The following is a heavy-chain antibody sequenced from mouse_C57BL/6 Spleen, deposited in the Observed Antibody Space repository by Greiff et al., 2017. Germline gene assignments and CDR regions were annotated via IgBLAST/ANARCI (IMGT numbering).Heavy chain of an antibody. V-gene: IGHV5-17*01. CDR2: ISSGSSTI. Sequence: EVQRVESGGGLVKPGGSLKLSCAASGFTFSDYGMHWVRQAPEKGLEWVAYISSGSSTIYYADTVKGRFTISRDNAKNTLFLQMTSLRSEDTAMXYCARDDYSYAMDYWGQGTSVTVSS. CDR3: ARDDYSYAMDY. D-gene: IGHD2-4*01. CDR1: GFTFSDYG. J-gene: IGHJ4*01.